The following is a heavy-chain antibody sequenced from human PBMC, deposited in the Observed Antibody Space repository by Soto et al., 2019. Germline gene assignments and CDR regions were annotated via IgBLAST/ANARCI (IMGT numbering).Heavy chain of an antibody. CDR2: IIPIFGTA. J-gene: IGHJ6*02. D-gene: IGHD3-22*01. CDR3: ARSITMIVVVISPHDYYYYGMDV. Sequence: SVKVSCKACGGTFSSYAISCVRQAHGQGLEWMGGIIPIFGTANYAQKFQGRVTITADESTSTAYMELSSLRSEDTAVYYCARSITMIVVVISPHDYYYYGMDVWGQGTTVTVSS. V-gene: IGHV1-69*13. CDR1: GGTFSSYA.